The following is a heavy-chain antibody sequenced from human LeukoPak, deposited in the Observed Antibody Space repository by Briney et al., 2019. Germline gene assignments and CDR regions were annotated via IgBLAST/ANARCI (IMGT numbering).Heavy chain of an antibody. CDR1: GFTFSSYA. V-gene: IGHV3-23*01. CDR3: AKPHFWSGYSGDY. J-gene: IGHJ4*02. CDR2: ISGSGGST. Sequence: GGSLRLSCAASGFTFSSYAMSWVRQTPGKGLEWVSAISGSGGSTYYADSVKGRFTISRDNSKNTLYLQMNSLRAEDTAVYYCAKPHFWSGYSGDYWGQGTLVTVSS. D-gene: IGHD5-12*01.